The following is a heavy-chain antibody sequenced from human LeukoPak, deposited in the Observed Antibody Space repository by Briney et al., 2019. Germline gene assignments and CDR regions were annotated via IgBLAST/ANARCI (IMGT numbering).Heavy chain of an antibody. CDR1: GFTFSSYA. CDR2: ISGSGGST. J-gene: IGHJ4*02. V-gene: IGHV3-23*01. D-gene: IGHD2-15*01. CDR3: AKKYCSGGSCYSDASFDY. Sequence: GGSLRLSCAASGFTFSSYAMSWVRQAPGKGLEWVSAISGSGGSTYYADSVKGRFTISRDNSKNTLYLQMNSLRAEDTAVYYCAKKYCSGGSCYSDASFDYWGQGTLVTVSS.